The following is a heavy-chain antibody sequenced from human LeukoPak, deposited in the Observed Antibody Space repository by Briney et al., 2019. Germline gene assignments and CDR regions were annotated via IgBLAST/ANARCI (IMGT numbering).Heavy chain of an antibody. J-gene: IGHJ4*02. V-gene: IGHV3-30*02. CDR1: GFTFNIYG. CDR3: AKDGLYGATRDY. Sequence: GGSLRLSCAASGFTFNIYGMHWVRQAPGKGLEWVAFIRHDGSNKYYADSVKGRFTISRDNSKNTVSLQMHSLRVEDTAVYYCAKDGLYGATRDYWGQGTLVTVSS. CDR2: IRHDGSNK. D-gene: IGHD4/OR15-4a*01.